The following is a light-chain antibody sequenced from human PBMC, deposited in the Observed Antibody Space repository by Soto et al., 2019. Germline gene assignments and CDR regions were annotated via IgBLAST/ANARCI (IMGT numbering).Light chain of an antibody. V-gene: IGLV2-14*01. Sequence: QSALTQPASVSGSPGQSITISCTGTSSDFGGYNFVSWYQLHPGKAPKLIIYEVSDRPSGVSSRFSGSKSGNTASLTISGLQAEDEDDYFCCSYTSSSTYVFGTGTKV. J-gene: IGLJ1*01. CDR1: SSDFGGYNF. CDR3: CSYTSSSTYV. CDR2: EVS.